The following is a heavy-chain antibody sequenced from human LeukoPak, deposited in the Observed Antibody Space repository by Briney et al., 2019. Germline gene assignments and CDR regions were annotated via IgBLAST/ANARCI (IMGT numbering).Heavy chain of an antibody. CDR3: ARVTASGWLDY. CDR1: GGSISSDSYY. Sequence: PSETLSLTCTVSGGSISSDSYYWTWIRQPAGKGLEWIGRTYTSGSTNYNPSLMSRVTISLDTSKNQFSLKLSSVTAADTAVYYCARVTASGWLDYWGQGTLVTVSS. J-gene: IGHJ4*02. D-gene: IGHD6-19*01. CDR2: TYTSGST. V-gene: IGHV4-61*02.